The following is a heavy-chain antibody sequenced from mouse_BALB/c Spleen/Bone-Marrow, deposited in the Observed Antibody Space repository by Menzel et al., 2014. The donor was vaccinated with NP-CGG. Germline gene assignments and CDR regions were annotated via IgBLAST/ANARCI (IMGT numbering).Heavy chain of an antibody. D-gene: IGHD2-4*01. CDR1: GFTFTDYF. CDR2: IRNKANGYTT. J-gene: IGHJ2*01. Sequence: EVQRVESGGGLVQPGGSLRLSWATSGFTFTDYFMTWARQPPGKALEWLGFIRNKANGYTTEYSASVKGRFTISRNNSQSILYLQMNTLRAEDSATYYCARGYYDDYWGQGTTLTVSS. CDR3: ARGYYDDY. V-gene: IGHV7-3*02.